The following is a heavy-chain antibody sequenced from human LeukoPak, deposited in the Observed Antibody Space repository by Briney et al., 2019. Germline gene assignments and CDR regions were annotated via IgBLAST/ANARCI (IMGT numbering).Heavy chain of an antibody. CDR3: AKGTSSSCYSAPNY. CDR2: ICSNDNNT. J-gene: IGHJ4*02. D-gene: IGHD2-15*01. CDR1: GFTFSSYA. V-gene: IGHV3-23*01. Sequence: LSGGSLRLSCAASGFTFSSYAMNWVRQAPGKGLEWVSAICSNDNNTYYANSVKGRFTISRDSSKNTLSLQLNSLRAEDTAVYYCAKGTSSSCYSAPNYWGQGTLVTVSS.